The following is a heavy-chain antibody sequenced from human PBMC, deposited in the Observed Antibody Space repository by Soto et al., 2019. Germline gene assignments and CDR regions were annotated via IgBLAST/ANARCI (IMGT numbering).Heavy chain of an antibody. Sequence: ASVKVSCKASGYTFTGYYMHWVRQAPGQGLEWMGWLNPNSGGTNYAHKVQGWVTMTRDTSISTAYMELSRLRSDDTAVYYCASEGFGGSSSGYGMDVWGQGTTVTVSS. CDR2: LNPNSGGT. V-gene: IGHV1-2*04. CDR1: GYTFTGYY. D-gene: IGHD6-13*01. CDR3: ASEGFGGSSSGYGMDV. J-gene: IGHJ6*02.